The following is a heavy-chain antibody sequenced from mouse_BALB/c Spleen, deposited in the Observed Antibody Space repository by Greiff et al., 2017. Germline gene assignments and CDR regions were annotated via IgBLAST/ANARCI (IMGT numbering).Heavy chain of an antibody. Sequence: QVQLQQSGAELVRPGSSVKISCKASGYAFSSYWMNWVKQRPGQGLEWIGQIYPGDGDTNYNGKFKGKATLTADKSSSTAYMQLNSLTSEDSAVYFCSYDYAWFAYWGQGTLVTVSA. CDR2: IYPGDGDT. CDR3: SYDYAWFAY. D-gene: IGHD2-4*01. V-gene: IGHV1-80*01. CDR1: GYAFSSYW. J-gene: IGHJ3*01.